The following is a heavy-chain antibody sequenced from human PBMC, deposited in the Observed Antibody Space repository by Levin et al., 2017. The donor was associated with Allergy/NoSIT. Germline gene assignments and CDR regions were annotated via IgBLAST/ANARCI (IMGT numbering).Heavy chain of an antibody. CDR3: ARDHPYRPNVDIVATTSITPDY. CDR1: GFTFSSYA. Sequence: GESLKISCAASGFTFSSYAMHWVRQAPGKGLEWVAVISYDGSNKYYADSVKGRFTISRDNSKNTLYLQMNSLRAEDTAVYYCARDHPYRPNVDIVATTSITPDYWGQGTLVTVSS. CDR2: ISYDGSNK. D-gene: IGHD5-12*01. J-gene: IGHJ4*02. V-gene: IGHV3-30*04.